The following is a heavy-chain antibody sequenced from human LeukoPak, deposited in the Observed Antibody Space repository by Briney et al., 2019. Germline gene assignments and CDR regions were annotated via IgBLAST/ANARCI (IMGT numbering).Heavy chain of an antibody. Sequence: ASVKVSCKASGGTFSSYAISWVRQAPGQGLEWMGGIIPIFGTANYAQKCQGRVTITTDESTSTAYMELSSLRSEDTAVYYCAVFITMIGTDYWGQGTLVTVSS. D-gene: IGHD3-22*01. CDR3: AVFITMIGTDY. J-gene: IGHJ4*02. CDR2: IIPIFGTA. CDR1: GGTFSSYA. V-gene: IGHV1-69*05.